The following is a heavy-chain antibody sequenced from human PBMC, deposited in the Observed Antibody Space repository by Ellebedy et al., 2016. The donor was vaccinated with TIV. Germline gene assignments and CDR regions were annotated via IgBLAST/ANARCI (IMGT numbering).Heavy chain of an antibody. V-gene: IGHV3-30*18. CDR2: ISYDGSNK. D-gene: IGHD3-10*01. Sequence: PGGSLRLSCAASGFTFSGYGMHRVRQAPGKGLEWVAVISYDGSNKYYADSVKGRFTISRDNSKNTLYLQMNSLRAEDTAVYYCAKDRGSRGSEYSYAMHVWGQGTTVTVSS. CDR1: GFTFSGYG. CDR3: AKDRGSRGSEYSYAMHV. J-gene: IGHJ6*02.